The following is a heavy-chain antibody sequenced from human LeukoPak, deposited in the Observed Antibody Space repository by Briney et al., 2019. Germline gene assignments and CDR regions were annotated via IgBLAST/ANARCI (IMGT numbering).Heavy chain of an antibody. V-gene: IGHV4-59*01. J-gene: IGHJ4*02. CDR1: GGSISSYY. Sequence: SETLSLTCTVSGGSISSYYWSWIRQPPGKGLEWIGYIYYSGSTNYNPSLKSRVTISVDTSKNQFSLKLSSVTAADTAVYYCARETAAGTGPSPQFDYWGQGTLVTVSS. CDR2: IYYSGST. CDR3: ARETAAGTGPSPQFDY. D-gene: IGHD6-13*01.